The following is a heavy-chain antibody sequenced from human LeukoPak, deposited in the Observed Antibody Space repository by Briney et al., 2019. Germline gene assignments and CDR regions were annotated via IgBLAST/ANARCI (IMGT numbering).Heavy chain of an antibody. D-gene: IGHD6-6*01. CDR3: ARVSLRGSSSSAGMDY. CDR2: ISAYNGNT. CDR1: GYTFTSYG. J-gene: IGHJ4*02. V-gene: IGHV1-18*01. Sequence: ASVKVPCKASGYTFTSYGINWVRQAPGQGLEWMGWISAYNGNTNYAQKFQGSVTMTTDTSTSIAYMELRSLRSDDTAVYYCARVSLRGSSSSAGMDYWGQGTRVTVSS.